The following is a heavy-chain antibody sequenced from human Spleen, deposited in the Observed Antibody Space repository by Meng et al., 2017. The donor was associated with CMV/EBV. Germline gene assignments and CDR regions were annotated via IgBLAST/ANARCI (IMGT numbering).Heavy chain of an antibody. CDR3: RLGHYSQD. Sequence: GQVGESGGGLVQPGGSLRLSCAASGFTFSDYYMSWVRQAPGKGLEWVANIKNDGSERYYVDSVKGRFSISRDNADNSLYLQMNNLRAEDTAVYYCRLGHYSQDWGQGTLVTVSS. CDR2: IKNDGSER. D-gene: IGHD4-17*01. CDR1: GFTFSDYY. V-gene: IGHV3-7*02. J-gene: IGHJ4*02.